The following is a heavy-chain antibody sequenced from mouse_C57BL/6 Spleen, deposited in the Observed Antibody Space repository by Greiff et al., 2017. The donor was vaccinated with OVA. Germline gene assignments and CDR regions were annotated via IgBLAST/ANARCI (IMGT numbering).Heavy chain of an antibody. J-gene: IGHJ2*01. CDR2: INYDGSST. CDR1: GFTFSDYY. Sequence: EVMLVESEGGLVQPGSSMKLSCTASGFTFSDYYMAWVRQVPEKGLEWVANINYDGSSTYYLDSLKSRFIISRDNAKNILYLQMSSLKSEDTATYYCARRSTGYYFDYWGQGTTLTVSS. CDR3: ARRSTGYYFDY. V-gene: IGHV5-16*02.